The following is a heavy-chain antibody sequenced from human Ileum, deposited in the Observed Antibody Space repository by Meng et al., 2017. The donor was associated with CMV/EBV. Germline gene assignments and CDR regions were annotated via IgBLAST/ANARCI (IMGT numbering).Heavy chain of an antibody. D-gene: IGHD3-10*01. CDR3: ARDTTYGTGSWPDF. CDR1: GFTVSNNY. Sequence: AAAGFTVSNNYMSGVRRAPGKGLEWVSVIYSGGSTYYEDSLKGRFTISRDNSKNTLYLQMNSLRAEDTAVYYCARDTTYGTGSWPDFWGQGTLVTVSS. V-gene: IGHV3-53*01. CDR2: IYSGGST. J-gene: IGHJ4*01.